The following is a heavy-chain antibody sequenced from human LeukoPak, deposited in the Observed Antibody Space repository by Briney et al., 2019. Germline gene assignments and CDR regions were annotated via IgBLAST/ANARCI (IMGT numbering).Heavy chain of an antibody. CDR3: ARVGDCSSTSCPQSPINYYFDY. V-gene: IGHV3-20*04. CDR1: GFTFDDYG. D-gene: IGHD2-2*01. Sequence: GGSLRLSCAASGFTFDDYGMSWVRQAPGKGLEWVSVIIWNGGSTGYADSVKGRFTISRDNAKNSLYLQMNSLRAEDTALYYCARVGDCSSTSCPQSPINYYFDYWGQGTLVTVSS. J-gene: IGHJ4*02. CDR2: IIWNGGST.